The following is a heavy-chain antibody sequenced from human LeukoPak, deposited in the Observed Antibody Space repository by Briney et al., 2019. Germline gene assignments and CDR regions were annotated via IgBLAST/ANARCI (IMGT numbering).Heavy chain of an antibody. Sequence: SETLSLTCTVSGDSFSTYFWSWIRQPPGKGLEWIAYIHYSGSTNYNPSLKSRVTISLDTPKNQLSLKLTSVTAADTAIYYCARGDYGSGSYYKRNAFDIWGQGTMVTVSS. V-gene: IGHV4-59*01. D-gene: IGHD3-10*01. J-gene: IGHJ3*02. CDR1: GDSFSTYF. CDR2: IHYSGST. CDR3: ARGDYGSGSYYKRNAFDI.